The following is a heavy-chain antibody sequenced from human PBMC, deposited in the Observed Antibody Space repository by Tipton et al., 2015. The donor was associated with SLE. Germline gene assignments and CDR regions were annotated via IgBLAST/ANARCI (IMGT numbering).Heavy chain of an antibody. V-gene: IGHV4-59*11. J-gene: IGHJ4*02. CDR3: AGGGIVATLPPFDY. CDR2: IYYSGST. CDR1: GGSISSHY. D-gene: IGHD5-12*01. Sequence: TLSLTCTVSGGSISSHYWSWIRQPPGKGLEWIGYIYYSGSTNYNPSLKSRVTISVDTSKNQFSLKLSSVTAADTAVYYCAGGGIVATLPPFDYWGQGTLVTVSS.